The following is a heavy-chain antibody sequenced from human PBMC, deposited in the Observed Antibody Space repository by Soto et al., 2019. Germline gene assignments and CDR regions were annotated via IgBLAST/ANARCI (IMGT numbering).Heavy chain of an antibody. V-gene: IGHV4-59*01. D-gene: IGHD6-13*01. J-gene: IGHJ5*02. CDR3: ARAASRRLAAAVFDP. CDR2: IYYSGST. Sequence: SETLSLTCTVSGGSISSYYWSWIRQPPGKGLEWIGYIYYSGSTNYNPSLKSRVTISVDTSKNQFSLKLSSVTAADTAVYYCARAASRRLAAAVFDPWGQGTLVTVSS. CDR1: GGSISSYY.